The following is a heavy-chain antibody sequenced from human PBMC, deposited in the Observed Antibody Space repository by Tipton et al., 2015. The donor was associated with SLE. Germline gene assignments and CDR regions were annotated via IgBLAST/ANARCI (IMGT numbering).Heavy chain of an antibody. J-gene: IGHJ2*01. Sequence: QLVQSGPEVKPSETLSLTCTVSGGSITSNYWSWIRQPAGKGLEWIGRMYNSGSTDYNPSLKSRATMSVDTSKNQFSLKLTSVTAADTAVYFCARRGKKDGYNSYRSFDLWGRGTLVTVSS. V-gene: IGHV4-4*07. D-gene: IGHD5-24*01. CDR3: ARRGKKDGYNSYRSFDL. CDR2: MYNSGST. CDR1: GGSITSNY.